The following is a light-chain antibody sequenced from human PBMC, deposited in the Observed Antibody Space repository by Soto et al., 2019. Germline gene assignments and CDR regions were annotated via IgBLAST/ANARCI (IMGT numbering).Light chain of an antibody. CDR3: QHYDNVPLT. V-gene: IGKV1-33*01. CDR1: QDISNY. CDR2: DAS. J-gene: IGKJ4*01. Sequence: DIQMTQYQSSLSASVGDIVTITCQASQDISNYLNWCQQKPGKAPKLLIYDASNLETGVPSRFSGSGSGTDFTFTISSLQPEDIATYYCQHYDNVPLTFGGGTNV.